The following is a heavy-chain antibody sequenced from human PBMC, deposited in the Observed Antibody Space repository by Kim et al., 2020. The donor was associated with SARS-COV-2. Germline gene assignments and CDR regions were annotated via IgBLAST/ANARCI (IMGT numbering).Heavy chain of an antibody. CDR1: GFTFSRHS. V-gene: IGHV3-23*01. D-gene: IGHD2-8*01. Sequence: GGSLRLSCAASGFTFSRHSMSWVRQAPGKGLEWVSAISPSGGSTYYADSVKGRFTISRDNSKNTLYLQMNSLRVDDTAVYYCAKSCSNGGCYTASDWGQGTLVTVSS. J-gene: IGHJ4*02. CDR3: AKSCSNGGCYTASD. CDR2: ISPSGGST.